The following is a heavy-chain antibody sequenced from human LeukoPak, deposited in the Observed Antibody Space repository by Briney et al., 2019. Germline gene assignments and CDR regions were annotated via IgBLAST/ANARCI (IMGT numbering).Heavy chain of an antibody. CDR1: GFTFSSYS. V-gene: IGHV3-21*01. CDR3: ARDQTSSEGMDV. D-gene: IGHD2-2*01. J-gene: IGHJ6*02. CDR2: ISSSSSYI. Sequence: GGSLRLSCAASGFTFSSYSMNWVRQAPGKGLEWVSSISSSSSYIYYADSVKGRFTISRDNAKNSLYLQMNSLRAEDTAVYYCARDQTSSEGMDVWGQWTTVTVSS.